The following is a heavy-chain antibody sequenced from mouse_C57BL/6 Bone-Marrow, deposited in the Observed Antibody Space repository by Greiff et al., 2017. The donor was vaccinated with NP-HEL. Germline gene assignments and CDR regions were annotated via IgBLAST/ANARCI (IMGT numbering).Heavy chain of an antibody. Sequence: VHVKQSGPELVKPGASVKISCKASGYSFTDYNMNWVKQSNGKSLEWIGVINPNYGTTSYNQKFKGKATLTVDQSSSTAYMQLNSLTSEDSAVYYCARRGYGSSLYAMDYWGQGTSVTVSS. D-gene: IGHD1-1*01. CDR2: INPNYGTT. CDR3: ARRGYGSSLYAMDY. J-gene: IGHJ4*01. CDR1: GYSFTDYN. V-gene: IGHV1-39*01.